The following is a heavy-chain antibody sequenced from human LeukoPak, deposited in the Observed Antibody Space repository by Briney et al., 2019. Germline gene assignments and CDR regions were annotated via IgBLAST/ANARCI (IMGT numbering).Heavy chain of an antibody. V-gene: IGHV3-23*01. CDR3: ANQARRTGYYFDN. J-gene: IGHJ4*02. Sequence: GGSLRLSCAASGFTFSSYAMGWVRRAPGKGLEWVSSISSSGGSTFYADSVKGRFTVSRDNSKNTLYLQMSSLRAEDTAVYYCANQARRTGYYFDNWGQGTLVTVSS. CDR1: GFTFSSYA. CDR2: ISSSGGST.